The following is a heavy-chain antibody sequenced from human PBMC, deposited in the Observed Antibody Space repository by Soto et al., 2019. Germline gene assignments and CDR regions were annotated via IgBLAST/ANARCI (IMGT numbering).Heavy chain of an antibody. CDR1: GFTFSSYW. Sequence: GGSLRLSCAASGFTFSSYWMSWVRQAPGKGLEWVANIKQDGSEKYYVDSVKGRFTISRDNAKNSLYLQMNSLRAEDTAVYYCARGGMVYAMLVYTRDDFDYWGQGTLVTVSS. D-gene: IGHD2-8*01. CDR3: ARGGMVYAMLVYTRDDFDY. V-gene: IGHV3-7*05. J-gene: IGHJ4*02. CDR2: IKQDGSEK.